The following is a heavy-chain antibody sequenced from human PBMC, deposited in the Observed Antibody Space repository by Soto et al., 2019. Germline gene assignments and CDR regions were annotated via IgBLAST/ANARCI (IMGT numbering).Heavy chain of an antibody. J-gene: IGHJ4*02. D-gene: IGHD3-22*01. CDR2: ISAYNGNT. V-gene: IGHV1-18*01. CDR3: ARGDYYDSSGYFYYFDY. CDR1: GYIFTTYS. Sequence: VASVKVSCKASGYIFTTYSIAWVRQAPGQGLEWMGWISAYNGNTNYAQKFQGRVTITADKSTSTAYMELSSLRSEDTAVYYCARGDYYDSSGYFYYFDYWGQGTLVTVSS.